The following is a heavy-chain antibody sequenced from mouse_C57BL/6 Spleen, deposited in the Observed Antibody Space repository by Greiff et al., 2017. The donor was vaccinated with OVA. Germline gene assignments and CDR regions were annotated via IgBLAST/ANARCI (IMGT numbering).Heavy chain of an antibody. Sequence: VQLQQSGPELVKPGASVKISCKASGYTFTDYYMNWVKQSHGKSLEWIGDINPNNGGTSYNQKFKGKATLTVDKSSSTAYMELRSLTSEDSAVYYCAGSSDYAMDYWGQGTSVTVSS. CDR2: INPNNGGT. D-gene: IGHD1-1*01. J-gene: IGHJ4*01. V-gene: IGHV1-26*01. CDR1: GYTFTDYY. CDR3: AGSSDYAMDY.